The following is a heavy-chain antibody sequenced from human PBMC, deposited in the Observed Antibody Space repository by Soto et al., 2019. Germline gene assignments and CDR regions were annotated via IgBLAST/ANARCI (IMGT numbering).Heavy chain of an antibody. CDR1: GFTFSNAW. CDR2: IKSKTDGGTT. CDR3: TTDIVGLEWLLLLADV. Sequence: EVQLVESGGGLVKPGGSLRLSCAASGFTFSNAWMNWVRQAPGKGLEWVGRIKSKTDGGTTDYAAPVKGRFTISRDDSKNTLYLQMNSLKTEDTAEYYCTTDIVGLEWLLLLADVWGQGTTVTVSS. D-gene: IGHD3-3*01. J-gene: IGHJ6*02. V-gene: IGHV3-15*07.